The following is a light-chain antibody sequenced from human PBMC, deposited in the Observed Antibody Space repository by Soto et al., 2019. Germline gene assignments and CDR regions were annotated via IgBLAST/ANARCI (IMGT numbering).Light chain of an antibody. CDR1: ESVTRN. J-gene: IGKJ5*01. Sequence: EIVLTQSPVILYVSPGETDTLSCRASESVTRNLAWYQHMPGQAPRLLVFHASVRATGIPDRFSGSGSGTEFSLTISNLQSEDFAVYFCQQYNDWPPITFGQGTRLEIK. CDR3: QQYNDWPPIT. CDR2: HAS. V-gene: IGKV3-15*01.